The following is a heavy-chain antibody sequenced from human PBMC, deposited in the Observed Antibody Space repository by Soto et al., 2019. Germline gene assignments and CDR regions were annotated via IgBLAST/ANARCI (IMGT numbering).Heavy chain of an antibody. J-gene: IGHJ4*02. CDR3: ASSYGSGSYYYQGFDY. CDR2: IIPIFGTA. V-gene: IGHV1-69*13. Sequence: SVKVSCKASGGTPSSYSISWVRQAPGQGLEWMGGIIPIFGTADYAQKFQDRVTITADESTSTAYMELSSLRSEDTAVYYCASSYGSGSYYYQGFDYWGQGTLVTVSS. CDR1: GGTPSSYS. D-gene: IGHD3-10*01.